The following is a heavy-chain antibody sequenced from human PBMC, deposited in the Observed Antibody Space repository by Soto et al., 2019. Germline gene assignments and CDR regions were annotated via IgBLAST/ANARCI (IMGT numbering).Heavy chain of an antibody. Sequence: PSETLSLTCTVSGGSISSGDYYWSWIRQPPGKGLEWIGYIYYSGSTYYNPSLKSRVTISVDTSKNPFSLKLSSVTAAHTAVYYCARANRFLEWPRFDPWGQGTLVTVSS. CDR1: GGSISSGDYY. CDR2: IYYSGST. J-gene: IGHJ5*02. CDR3: ARANRFLEWPRFDP. D-gene: IGHD3-3*01. V-gene: IGHV4-30-4*01.